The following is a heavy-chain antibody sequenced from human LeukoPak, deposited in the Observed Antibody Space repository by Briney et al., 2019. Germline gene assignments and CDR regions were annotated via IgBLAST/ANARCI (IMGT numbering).Heavy chain of an antibody. CDR2: ISGSGGST. J-gene: IGHJ6*03. CDR1: RFTFSSYA. D-gene: IGHD2-2*01. Sequence: PGGSLRLSCAASRFTFSSYAMSWVRQAPGKGLEWVSAISGSGGSTYYADSVKGRFTISRDNSKNTLYLQMNSLRAEDTAVYYCAKDGDTCSTSCYLGYMDVWGKGTTVTVSS. V-gene: IGHV3-23*01. CDR3: AKDGDTCSTSCYLGYMDV.